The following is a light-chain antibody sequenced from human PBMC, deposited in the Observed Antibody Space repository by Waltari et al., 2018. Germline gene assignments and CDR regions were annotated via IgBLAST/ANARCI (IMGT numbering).Light chain of an antibody. Sequence: SYVLTQPPSMSVPPGETASISCGGYNLETTSVHWYQQRPGQAPVLVMYYDSDRPSGIPERFSGSNTGDTATLTISRIEAGDEADYYCQVWDSSSDHPWVFGGGTKLTVL. CDR3: QVWDSSSDHPWV. CDR1: NLETTS. CDR2: YDS. J-gene: IGLJ3*02. V-gene: IGLV3-21*04.